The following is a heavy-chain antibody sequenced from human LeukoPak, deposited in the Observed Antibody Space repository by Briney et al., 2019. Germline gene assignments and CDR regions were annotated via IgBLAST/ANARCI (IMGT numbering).Heavy chain of an antibody. CDR3: AKESRTLTGYDAFDI. CDR2: ISWNSGSI. V-gene: IGHV3-9*01. D-gene: IGHD3-9*01. J-gene: IGHJ3*02. CDR1: GFTFDDYA. Sequence: PGGSLRLSCAASGFTFDDYAMHWVRQAPGKGLEWVSGISWNSGSIGYGDSVKGRFTISRDNAKNSLYLQMNSLRAEDTALYYCAKESRTLTGYDAFDIWGQGTMVTVSS.